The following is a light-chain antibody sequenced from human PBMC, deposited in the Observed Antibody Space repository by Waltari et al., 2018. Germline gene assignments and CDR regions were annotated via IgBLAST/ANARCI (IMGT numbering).Light chain of an antibody. Sequence: EIVLTQSPGTLSLSVGERATVSCRASESVSRALAWYQQKPGQAPRLLIYGASTRGTGIPDRVSGSGSGTDFSLTISRLEPDDFAVYYCQHYLRLPVTFGQGTTVEI. J-gene: IGKJ1*01. CDR2: GAS. V-gene: IGKV3-20*01. CDR3: QHYLRLPVT. CDR1: ESVSRA.